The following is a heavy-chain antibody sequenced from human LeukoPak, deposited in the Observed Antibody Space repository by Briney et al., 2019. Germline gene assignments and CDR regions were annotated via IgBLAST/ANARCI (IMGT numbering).Heavy chain of an antibody. CDR3: AKDTYYYDSSAYLGSDY. Sequence: GGSLRLSCAASGFIFSSYAMSWVRQAPGKGLEWVAFIRYDGSNKYYADSVKGRFTISRDNSKNTLYLQMNSLRAEDTAVYYCAKDTYYYDSSAYLGSDYWGQGTLVTVSS. J-gene: IGHJ4*02. V-gene: IGHV3-30*02. CDR2: IRYDGSNK. D-gene: IGHD3-22*01. CDR1: GFIFSSYA.